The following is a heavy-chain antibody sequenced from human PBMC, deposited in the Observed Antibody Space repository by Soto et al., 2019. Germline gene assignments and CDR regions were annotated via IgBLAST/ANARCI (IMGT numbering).Heavy chain of an antibody. V-gene: IGHV1-3*01. CDR1: GYTFTSYA. J-gene: IGHJ4*02. CDR2: INAGNGNT. D-gene: IGHD3-3*01. Sequence: ASVKVSCKASGYTFTSYAMHWVRQAPGQRLEWMGWINAGNGNTKYSQKFQGRVTITRDTSASTAYMELRSLRSDDTAVYYCARVGITIFGVVNNNDFDYWGQGTLVTVSS. CDR3: ARVGITIFGVVNNNDFDY.